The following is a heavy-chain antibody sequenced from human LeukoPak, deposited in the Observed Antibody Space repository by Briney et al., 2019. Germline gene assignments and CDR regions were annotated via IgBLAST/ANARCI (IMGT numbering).Heavy chain of an antibody. J-gene: IGHJ4*02. V-gene: IGHV4-34*01. CDR3: ARGGRSIAALPGY. CDR2: INHSGST. Sequence: SETLCLTCAVYGGSLSGYNCIWIRQPPGKGLEWIGEINHSGSTNYNPSLKSRVTISVDTSKNQFSLKLSSVTAADTAIYYCARGGRSIAALPGYWGQGTLVTVSS. D-gene: IGHD6-6*01. CDR1: GGSLSGYN.